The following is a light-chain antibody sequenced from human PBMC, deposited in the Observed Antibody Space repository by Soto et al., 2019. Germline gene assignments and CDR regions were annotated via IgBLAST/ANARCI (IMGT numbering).Light chain of an antibody. J-gene: IGKJ5*01. CDR1: QGISSA. V-gene: IGKV1D-13*01. CDR3: QQFNNYPIT. Sequence: ALPLTQSPSSLSASLGDRVTITCRASQGISSALAWYQQKPGKAPKLLIYDASSLESGVPSRFSGSGSGTDFTLTISSLQPEDFATYYCQQFNNYPITFGQGTRLEIK. CDR2: DAS.